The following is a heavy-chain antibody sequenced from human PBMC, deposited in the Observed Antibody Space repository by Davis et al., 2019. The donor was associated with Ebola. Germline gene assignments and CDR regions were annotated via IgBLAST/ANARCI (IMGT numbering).Heavy chain of an antibody. CDR3: AKDGGYSGYVFDD. CDR1: GFTFSSSD. Sequence: GESLKISCVGSGFTFSSSDMTWVRQAPGKGLEWVSLISRGGGTTDYADPVRGRFIISRDNSRNTLYLQMNSLRAEDTAIYFCAKDGGYSGYVFDDWGQGVLVTVST. V-gene: IGHV3-23*01. CDR2: ISRGGGTT. J-gene: IGHJ4*02. D-gene: IGHD5-12*01.